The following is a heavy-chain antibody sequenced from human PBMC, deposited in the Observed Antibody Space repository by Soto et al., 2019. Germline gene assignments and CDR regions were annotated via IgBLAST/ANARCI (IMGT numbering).Heavy chain of an antibody. J-gene: IGHJ5*02. CDR1: GGSISSGGYY. CDR3: ARGWDIVVLPAPRFVP. V-gene: IGHV4-31*03. Sequence: PSETLSLTCTVSGGSISSGGYYWSWIRQRPGKGLEWIAYIYYSGGTYYNPSLKSRVTISLDASKNQFSLKLSSVTAADTAVYFCARGWDIVVLPAPRFVPWGQGTLVTVSS. D-gene: IGHD2-2*01. CDR2: IYYSGGT.